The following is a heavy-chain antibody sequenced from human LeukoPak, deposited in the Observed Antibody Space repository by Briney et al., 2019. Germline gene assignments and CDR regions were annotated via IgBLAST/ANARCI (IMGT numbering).Heavy chain of an antibody. CDR3: AKGDGYSCGSLFDD. J-gene: IGHJ4*02. CDR2: IQYDGGNE. D-gene: IGHD5-18*01. CDR1: GFTFSSYS. Sequence: GGSLRLSCAASGFTFSSYSMNWVRQGPGKGLEWVAFIQYDGGNEYYADSVKGRLTISRDNSKNTLYLQMNSLRAEDTAVYYCAKGDGYSCGSLFDDWGQGTLVTVSS. V-gene: IGHV3-30*02.